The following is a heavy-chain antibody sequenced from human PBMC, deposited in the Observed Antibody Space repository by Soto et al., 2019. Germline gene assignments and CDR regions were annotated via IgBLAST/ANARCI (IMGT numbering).Heavy chain of an antibody. D-gene: IGHD2-2*01. V-gene: IGHV3-30*18. CDR1: GFTFSSYG. CDR3: AKPADYKLVVVSLLWAFDI. CDR2: ISYDGSNK. J-gene: IGHJ3*02. Sequence: PGGSLRLSCAASGFTFSSYGMHWVRQAPGKGLEWVAVISYDGSNKYYADSVKGRFTISRDNSKNTLYLQMNSLRAEDTAVYYCAKPADYKLVVVSLLWAFDIWGQGTMVTVSS.